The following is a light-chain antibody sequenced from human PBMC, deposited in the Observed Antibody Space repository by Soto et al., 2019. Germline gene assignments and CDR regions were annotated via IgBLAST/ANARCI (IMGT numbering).Light chain of an antibody. CDR2: DVS. V-gene: IGLV2-14*03. CDR1: SSDVVGYNY. Sequence: QSVLTQPASVSGSPGQSITISCTGTSSDVVGYNYVSWYQHHPGKAPKLIIYDVSNRPSGVSIRFSGSKSDNTASLTISGLQPEDEADYHCSSYTTSNTRQIVFGTGTKVTV. J-gene: IGLJ1*01. CDR3: SSYTTSNTRQIV.